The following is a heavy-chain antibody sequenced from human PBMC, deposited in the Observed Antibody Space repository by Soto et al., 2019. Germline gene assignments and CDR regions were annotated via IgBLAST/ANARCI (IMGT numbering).Heavy chain of an antibody. D-gene: IGHD3-22*01. CDR3: ARERVYYYDSSGYYSN. CDR2: IWSDGSNK. Sequence: HPGGSLRLSCAASGFTFRDHAMHWVRQAPGKGREWLAIIWSDGSNKFYAGSVKGRFTISRDNSKNTVYLQMNTLSAEDTAVYYCARERVYYYDSSGYYSNWGQGTLVTSPQ. CDR1: GFTFRDHA. V-gene: IGHV3-33*01. J-gene: IGHJ4*02.